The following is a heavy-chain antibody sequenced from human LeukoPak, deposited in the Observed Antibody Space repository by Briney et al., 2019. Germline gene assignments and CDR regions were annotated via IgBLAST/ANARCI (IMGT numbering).Heavy chain of an antibody. CDR3: AKDLSYSSGWYGFDY. V-gene: IGHV3-23*01. CDR1: GFIFSSHA. D-gene: IGHD6-19*01. J-gene: IGHJ4*02. CDR2: VSGSSGRT. Sequence: GGSLSLSCAASGFIFSSHAMSWVRQAPGKGLEWVAGVSGSSGRTYYAASVKGRFTISRDNSKNTLSLEMNSLSAADTAVYYCAKDLSYSSGWYGFDYWGQGTLVTVSS.